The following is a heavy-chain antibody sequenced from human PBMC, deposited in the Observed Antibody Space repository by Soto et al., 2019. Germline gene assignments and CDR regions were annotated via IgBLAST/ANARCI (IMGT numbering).Heavy chain of an antibody. J-gene: IGHJ4*01. D-gene: IGHD2-2*03. CDR2: IFPTDSTT. V-gene: IGHV5-51*01. CDR3: SGAVVGYCSSGSCPADI. CDR1: GYSFARYW. Sequence: ESLKMSFKGAGYSFARYWLGWVRQIPGKGLEWMGMIFPTDSTTTYSPSFQGKVTISTDKSISTGYLQWRSLKASDTAMYYCSGAVVGYCSSGSCPADIWGQGTLVTVSS.